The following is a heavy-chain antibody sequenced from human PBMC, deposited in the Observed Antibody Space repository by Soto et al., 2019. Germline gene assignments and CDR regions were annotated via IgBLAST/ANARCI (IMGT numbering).Heavy chain of an antibody. V-gene: IGHV4-4*07. J-gene: IGHJ6*02. D-gene: IGHD2-2*01. CDR3: ARGDIVVVPAAPRYYYYGMDV. CDR1: GGSISSYY. Sequence: SETLSLTCAVSGGSISSYYWSWMRQPAGKGLEWIGRIYTSGSTNYNPSLKSRVTMSVDTSKNQFSLKLSSVTAADTAVYYCARGDIVVVPAAPRYYYYGMDVWGQGTTVTVSS. CDR2: IYTSGST.